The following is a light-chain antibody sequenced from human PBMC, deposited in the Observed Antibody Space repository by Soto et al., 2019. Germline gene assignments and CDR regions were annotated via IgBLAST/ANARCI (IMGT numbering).Light chain of an antibody. Sequence: DIHMTQSPSSLSASVGDRVTFTCQASQDIPKALNWYQQRPGKAPNLVNSDASNLQTGVPSRFSGSGSGTDFTFTISSLQPEEVATYYCHQYDKLPCTFGPGTRVEIK. CDR3: HQYDKLPCT. J-gene: IGKJ1*01. V-gene: IGKV1-33*01. CDR2: DAS. CDR1: QDIPKA.